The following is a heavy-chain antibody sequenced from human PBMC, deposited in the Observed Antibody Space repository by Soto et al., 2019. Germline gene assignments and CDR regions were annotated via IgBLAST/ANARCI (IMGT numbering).Heavy chain of an antibody. V-gene: IGHV3-30*03. CDR3: ETGGRQGLVTSDFNY. D-gene: IGHD6-19*01. CDR1: GFTFSDYA. CDR2: VSHDGRNT. Sequence: VQLVESGGGVVQPGRSLRLSCEASGFTFSDYAMHWVRQAPGKGLEWVAVVSHDGRNTHYADSVKGRFTISRDSSKNTVSMEMTSLRAEDTAVYYGETGGRQGLVTSDFNYWGQGALVTVSS. J-gene: IGHJ4*02.